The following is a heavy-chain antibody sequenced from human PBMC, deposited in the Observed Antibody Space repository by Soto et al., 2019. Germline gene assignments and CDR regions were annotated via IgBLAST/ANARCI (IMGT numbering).Heavy chain of an antibody. CDR1: GFTFSTYA. V-gene: IGHV3-23*01. CDR3: AHPRGYGVFDAYDI. J-gene: IGHJ3*02. D-gene: IGHD2-8*01. CDR2: INAGGSDT. Sequence: PXGSLILSCAASGFTFSTYAMSWVRQAPGKGLEWVSAINAGGSDTYYADSVKGRFTISRDNSISTLFLQMNSLRTEDTAVYYCAHPRGYGVFDAYDIWGQGALVTVSS.